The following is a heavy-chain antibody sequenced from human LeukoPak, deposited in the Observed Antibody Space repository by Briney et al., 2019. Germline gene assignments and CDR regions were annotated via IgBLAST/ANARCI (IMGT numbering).Heavy chain of an antibody. V-gene: IGHV4-59*08. CDR3: ARHPSNEYGALNLDY. CDR1: GGSISGYY. CDR2: ICDSGST. J-gene: IGHJ4*02. Sequence: SETLSLTCTVSGGSISGYYWSWVRQPPGKRLEWIGYICDSGSTNYNPSLKGRATISLHTSKNQFSLQLSSVTAADAAVYYCARHPSNEYGALNLDYWGQGTLVTVSS. D-gene: IGHD4/OR15-4a*01.